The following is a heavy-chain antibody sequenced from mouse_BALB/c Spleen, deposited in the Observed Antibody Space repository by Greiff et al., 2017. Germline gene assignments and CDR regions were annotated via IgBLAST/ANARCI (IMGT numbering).Heavy chain of an antibody. CDR1: GFSLSRYS. V-gene: IGHV2-6-4*01. J-gene: IGHJ3*01. CDR2: IWGGGST. CDR3: ARGTTATGGGFAY. D-gene: IGHD1-2*01. Sequence: VKLVESGPGLVAPSQSLSITCTVSGFSLSRYSVHWVRQPPGKGLEWLGMIWGGGSTDYNSALKSRLSISKDNSKSQVFLKMNSLQTDDTAMYYCARGTTATGGGFAYWGQGTLVTVSA.